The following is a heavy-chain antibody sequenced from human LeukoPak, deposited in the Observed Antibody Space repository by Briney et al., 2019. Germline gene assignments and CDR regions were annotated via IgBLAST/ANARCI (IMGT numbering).Heavy chain of an antibody. J-gene: IGHJ4*02. CDR2: IYYSGSI. V-gene: IGHV4-38-2*02. D-gene: IGHD6-19*01. CDR1: GYSISNAYY. CDR3: ARDDTGYSSGWSKDFDY. Sequence: PSETLSLTCTVSGYSISNAYYWGWIRQPPGKGLEWIGSIYYSGSIFYNPSLKSRVTISIDTSKNHFPLKLSSVTAADTAVYYCARDDTGYSSGWSKDFDYWGQGTLVTVSS.